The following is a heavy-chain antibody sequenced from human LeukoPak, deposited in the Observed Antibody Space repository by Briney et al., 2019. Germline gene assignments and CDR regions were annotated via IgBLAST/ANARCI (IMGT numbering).Heavy chain of an antibody. J-gene: IGHJ3*02. CDR3: ARDALQRRSSWSEAFDI. CDR2: IIPILGIA. Sequence: SVKVSCKASGGTFSSYAISWVRQAPAQGLEWMGRIIPILGIANYAQKFQGRVTITADKSTSTAYMELSSLRSEDTAVYYCARDALQRRSSWSEAFDIWGQGTMVTVSS. D-gene: IGHD6-13*01. V-gene: IGHV1-69*04. CDR1: GGTFSSYA.